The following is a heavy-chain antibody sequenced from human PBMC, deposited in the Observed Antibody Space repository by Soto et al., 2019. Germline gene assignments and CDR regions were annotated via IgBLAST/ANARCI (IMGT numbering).Heavy chain of an antibody. V-gene: IGHV1-3*01. CDR2: INPDNGNT. CDR1: GYTFTRYT. D-gene: IGHD2-15*01. CDR3: ARGIATGQLDP. J-gene: IGHJ5*02. Sequence: QVQLVQSGAEVKKPGASVKISCKASGYTFTRYTMNWVRQAPGQRTDWMGWINPDNGNTKSSQKFQDRVIITRDTSATTAYMDLSSLRSEDTAVYYCARGIATGQLDPWGQGTLVTVSS.